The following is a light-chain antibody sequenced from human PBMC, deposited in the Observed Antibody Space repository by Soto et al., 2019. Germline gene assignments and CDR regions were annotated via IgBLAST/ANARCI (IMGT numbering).Light chain of an antibody. J-gene: IGLJ1*01. CDR1: SSDVGGYNY. CDR2: EVS. Sequence: QSVLTQPASVSGSPGQSITLSCTGTSSDVGGYNYVSWYQQHPGKAPKLMIYEVSNRPSGVSNRFSGSKSGNTASLTISGLQAEDEADYYCSSYASSGTLVFGTGTKLTVL. CDR3: SSYASSGTLV. V-gene: IGLV2-14*01.